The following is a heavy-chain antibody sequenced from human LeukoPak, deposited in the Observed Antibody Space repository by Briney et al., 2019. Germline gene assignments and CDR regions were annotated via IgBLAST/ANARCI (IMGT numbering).Heavy chain of an antibody. Sequence: GGSLRPSCAASGFTFSDYYMSWIRQAPGKGLEWVSYISSSSYTNYADSVKGRFTISRDNAKNSLYLQMNSLRAEDTAVYYCARNRDGYLPFDYWGQGTLVTVSS. CDR3: ARNRDGYLPFDY. V-gene: IGHV3-11*06. CDR2: ISSSSYT. D-gene: IGHD5-24*01. CDR1: GFTFSDYY. J-gene: IGHJ4*02.